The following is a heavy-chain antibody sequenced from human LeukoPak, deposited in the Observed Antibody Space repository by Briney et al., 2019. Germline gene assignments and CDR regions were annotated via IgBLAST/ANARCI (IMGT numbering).Heavy chain of an antibody. CDR1: GFTLNDYW. D-gene: IGHD5-18*01. Sequence: PGGSLRLSCAAFGFTLNDYWMHWVRQVPGTGPVWVSYINNDGTATDYADSVKGRFTIFRDNAKKTLYLQMNSLRAEDTAVYYCARTLYSYGHFDYWGQGTLATVSS. CDR3: ARTLYSYGHFDY. J-gene: IGHJ4*02. CDR2: INNDGTAT. V-gene: IGHV3-74*01.